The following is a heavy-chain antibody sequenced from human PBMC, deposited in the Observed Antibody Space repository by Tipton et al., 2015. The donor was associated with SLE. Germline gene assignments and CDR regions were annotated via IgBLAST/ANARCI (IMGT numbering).Heavy chain of an antibody. CDR1: GGSIRNYY. CDR2: LYTTGNT. CDR3: ASRLGVGAIDAFDT. V-gene: IGHV4-4*07. D-gene: IGHD3-3*01. Sequence: TLSLTCTVSGGSIRNYYWSWIRQPAGKGLEWIGHLYTTGNTNYNPSLKSRVTMSIDTSKNQFSLKLSSVTAADTALYFCASRLGVGAIDAFDTWGRGTMVTVSS. J-gene: IGHJ3*02.